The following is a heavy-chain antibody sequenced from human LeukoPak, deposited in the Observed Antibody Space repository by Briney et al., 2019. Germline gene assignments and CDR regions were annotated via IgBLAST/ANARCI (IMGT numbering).Heavy chain of an antibody. CDR1: GFTFSSYA. CDR2: NSGSGGST. V-gene: IGHV3-23*01. J-gene: IGHJ4*02. D-gene: IGHD6-19*01. Sequence: PGGSLRPSCAASGFTFSSYAMSWVRHPPGRGLECVSANSGSGGSTYYADAVKGQFTISRDNSKNTLYLQMNSLRAEDTAVYYCAKAVAGTKPQPYYFDYWGQGSLVTVSS. CDR3: AKAVAGTKPQPYYFDY.